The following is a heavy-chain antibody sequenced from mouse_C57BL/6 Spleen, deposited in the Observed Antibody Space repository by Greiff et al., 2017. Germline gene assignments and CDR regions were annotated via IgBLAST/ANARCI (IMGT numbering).Heavy chain of an antibody. V-gene: IGHV3-6*01. J-gene: IGHJ4*01. CDR2: ISYDGSN. CDR1: GYSITSGYY. D-gene: IGHD2-4*01. Sequence: ESGPGLVKPSQSLSLTCSVTGYSITSGYYWNWIRQFPGNKLEWMGYISYDGSNNYNPSLKNRISITRDTSKNQFFLKLNSVTTEDTATYYCAREGGIYYDYENAMDYWGQGTSVTVSS. CDR3: AREGGIYYDYENAMDY.